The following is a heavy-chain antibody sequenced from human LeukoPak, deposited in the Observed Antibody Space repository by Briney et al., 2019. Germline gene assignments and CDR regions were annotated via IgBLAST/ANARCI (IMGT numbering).Heavy chain of an antibody. CDR2: VYSDGST. V-gene: IGHV3-53*01. Sequence: GGSLRLSCAASGFTVTSHYMSWVRQAPGKGLECVSVVYSDGSTYYADSVKGRFTISRDSSTNTVYLQMNSLRAGDTAMYYCTSSPCTSGITCGHDYWGQGTLVTVSS. J-gene: IGHJ4*02. D-gene: IGHD2-8*01. CDR3: TSSPCTSGITCGHDY. CDR1: GFTVTSHY.